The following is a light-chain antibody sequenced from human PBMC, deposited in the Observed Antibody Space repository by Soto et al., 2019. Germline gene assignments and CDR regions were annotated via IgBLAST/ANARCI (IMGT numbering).Light chain of an antibody. CDR3: QHYDSSPPTYT. CDR2: GAS. CDR1: QTISSSY. Sequence: EIVLTQSPGTLSLSPGERATLSCRASQTISSSYLAWYRQKPGQAPSLLIFGASSRAPDTPDRFSGSGSGTDFTRTISRLQPEDFAVYYCQHYDSSPPTYTFGQGTKLEIK. V-gene: IGKV3-20*01. J-gene: IGKJ2*01.